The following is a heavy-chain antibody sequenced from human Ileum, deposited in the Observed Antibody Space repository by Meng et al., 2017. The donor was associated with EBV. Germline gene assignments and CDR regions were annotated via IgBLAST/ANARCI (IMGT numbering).Heavy chain of an antibody. CDR3: VRGGLGPWY. CDR2: IDTDGSTT. V-gene: IGHV3-74*01. CDR1: GFTFSNSW. D-gene: IGHD3/OR15-3a*01. Sequence: EVQLVESGGGLVQPGGSLRLCGASSGFTFSNSWMHWLRQAPGKGLVWVSHIDTDGSTTNYAGSVKGRFTISRDNAKNTLSLQMNSLRVEDTAVYYCVRGGLGPWYWGQGTLVTVSS. J-gene: IGHJ4*02.